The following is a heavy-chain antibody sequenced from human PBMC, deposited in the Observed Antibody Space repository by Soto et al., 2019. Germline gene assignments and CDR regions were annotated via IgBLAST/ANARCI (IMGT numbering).Heavy chain of an antibody. CDR2: IYHSGST. J-gene: IGHJ3*02. CDR3: ARVGLGNYYRGAFDI. Sequence: QVQLQESGPGLVKPSGTLSLICAVSGGSITSTNWWTWVRQPPGKGLEWIGEIYHSGSTNYNPSLKSRVTISVDKSKNQFSLKLCSVTAADTAVYYCARVGLGNYYRGAFDIWGHGTMVTVSS. D-gene: IGHD1-26*01. CDR1: GGSITSTNW. V-gene: IGHV4-4*02.